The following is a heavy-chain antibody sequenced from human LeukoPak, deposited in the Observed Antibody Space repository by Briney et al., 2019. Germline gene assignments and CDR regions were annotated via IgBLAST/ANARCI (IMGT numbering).Heavy chain of an antibody. CDR3: ARAIIAVAGFDY. CDR1: GYTFTSYY. D-gene: IGHD6-19*01. Sequence: ASVKVSCKASGYTFTSYYMHWVRQAPGQGLEWMGIINPSGGSTSYAQKFQGRVTMTRDTSTSTVYMELSSLGSEDTAVYYCARAIIAVAGFDYWGQGTLVTVSS. CDR2: INPSGGST. J-gene: IGHJ4*02. V-gene: IGHV1-46*01.